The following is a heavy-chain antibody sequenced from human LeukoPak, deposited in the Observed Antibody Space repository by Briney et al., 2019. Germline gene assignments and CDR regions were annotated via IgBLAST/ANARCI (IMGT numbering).Heavy chain of an antibody. V-gene: IGHV1-69*13. Sequence: GASVKVSCKASGGTFSSYAISWVRQAPGQGLEWMGGIIPIFGTANYAQKFQGRVTITADESTSTAYMELSSLRSEDTAVYYCAVSGYSGYGHNWFDPWGQGTLVTVSS. CDR2: IIPIFGTA. D-gene: IGHD5-12*01. CDR1: GGTFSSYA. J-gene: IGHJ5*02. CDR3: AVSGYSGYGHNWFDP.